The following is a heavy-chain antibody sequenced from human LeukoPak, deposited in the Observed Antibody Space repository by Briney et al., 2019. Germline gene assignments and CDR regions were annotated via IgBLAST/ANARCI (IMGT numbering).Heavy chain of an antibody. Sequence: PGGSLGLSCAASGFTFSDYYMSWIRQAPGKGLEWVSYISSSGSTIYYADSVKGRFTISRDNAKNSLYLQMNSLRAEDTAVYYCARDPTVVTPDEYYYYYGMDVWGQGTMVTVSS. CDR1: GFTFSDYY. V-gene: IGHV3-11*01. CDR3: ARDPTVVTPDEYYYYYGMDV. CDR2: ISSSGSTI. D-gene: IGHD4-23*01. J-gene: IGHJ6*02.